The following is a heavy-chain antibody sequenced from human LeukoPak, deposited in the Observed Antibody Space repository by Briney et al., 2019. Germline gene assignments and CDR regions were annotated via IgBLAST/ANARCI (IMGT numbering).Heavy chain of an antibody. Sequence: ASVKVSCKASGYTFTTYGISWVRQAPGQRLEWMGWISAYNGNTNYAQQFQGRVTMTTDTSMSTAYMELRSLRSDDTAVYYCARDLIAVRPGWFDPRGQGSLVTVSS. V-gene: IGHV1-18*01. CDR3: ARDLIAVRPGWFDP. CDR2: ISAYNGNT. D-gene: IGHD6-6*01. CDR1: GYTFTTYG. J-gene: IGHJ5*02.